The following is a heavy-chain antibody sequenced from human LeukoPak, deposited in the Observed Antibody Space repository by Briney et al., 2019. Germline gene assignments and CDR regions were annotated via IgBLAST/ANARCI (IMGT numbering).Heavy chain of an antibody. D-gene: IGHD2-15*01. V-gene: IGHV1-2*02. CDR1: GYTFTGYY. CDR3: ARGLSRIVVVVAATFPLGY. CDR2: ISPNSGRT. J-gene: IGHJ4*02. Sequence: ASVKVSCKASGYTFTGYYMHWVRQAPGQGLEWMGWISPNSGRTNYAQKFQGRVTMTRDTSISTAYMELSRLRSDDTAVYYCARGLSRIVVVVAATFPLGYWGQGTLVTVSS.